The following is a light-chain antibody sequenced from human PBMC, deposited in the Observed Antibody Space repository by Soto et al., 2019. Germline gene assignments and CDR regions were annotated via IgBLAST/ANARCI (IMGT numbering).Light chain of an antibody. V-gene: IGKV2-24*01. CDR2: KIS. CDR1: QSLVHSDGNTY. CDR3: MQAAKFPIT. J-gene: IGKJ3*01. Sequence: DIVLTQTPLSSPVTLGQPASISCKSSQSLVHSDGNTYLTWLHQRPGQPPRPLIYKISNRFSGVPDRFSGSGAATDFTLKISRVEVEDVGIYYCMQAAKFPITFGPGTRVEIK.